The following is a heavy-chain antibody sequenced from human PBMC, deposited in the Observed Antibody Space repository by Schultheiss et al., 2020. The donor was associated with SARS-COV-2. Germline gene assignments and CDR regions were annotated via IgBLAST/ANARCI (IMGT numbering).Heavy chain of an antibody. CDR1: RFTFGDSP. J-gene: IGHJ4*02. D-gene: IGHD5-18*01. Sequence: GGSLRLSSTDSRFTFGDSPMSWFRQAPGRGLEWVAVIWYDGNNKYYADSVKGRFTISRDNSKNTLYLQMSSLRAEDTAVYYCARGYGLNFDYWGQGTLVTVSS. V-gene: IGHV3-30*14. CDR2: IWYDGNNK. CDR3: ARGYGLNFDY.